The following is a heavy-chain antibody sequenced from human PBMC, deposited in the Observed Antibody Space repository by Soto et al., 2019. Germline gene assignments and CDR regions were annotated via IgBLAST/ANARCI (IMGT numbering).Heavy chain of an antibody. CDR1: GFTFSSQP. D-gene: IGHD6-6*01. Sequence: PGGSLRLSCAASGFTFSSQPMSWVRQAPGKGLEWVAAIAESGGGAAYVGSVEGRFTISRDNVKNMLYLQMNSLRVEDTAVYYCARAARGVGRFDPWGQGTLVTVSS. CDR2: IAESGGGA. J-gene: IGHJ5*02. V-gene: IGHV3-23*01. CDR3: ARAARGVGRFDP.